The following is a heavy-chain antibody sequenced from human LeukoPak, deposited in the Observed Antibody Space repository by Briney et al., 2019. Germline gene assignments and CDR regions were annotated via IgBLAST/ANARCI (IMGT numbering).Heavy chain of an antibody. CDR1: GFTFSSYA. V-gene: IGHV3-30-3*01. D-gene: IGHD6-19*01. CDR2: ISYDGSNK. Sequence: GGSLRLSCAASGFTFSSYAMSWVRQAPGKGLEWVAVISYDGSNKYYADSVKGRFTISRDNSKNTLYLQMNSLRAEDTAVYYCARDISDGIAVAGTADYWGQGTLVTVSS. J-gene: IGHJ4*02. CDR3: ARDISDGIAVAGTADY.